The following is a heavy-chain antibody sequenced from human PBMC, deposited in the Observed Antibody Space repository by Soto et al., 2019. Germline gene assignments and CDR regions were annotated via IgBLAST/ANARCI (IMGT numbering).Heavy chain of an antibody. CDR2: ISFDGSYD. CDR3: ARVAGITVASTSFDY. CDR1: GFTFSSYS. D-gene: IGHD6-19*01. J-gene: IGHJ4*02. V-gene: IGHV3-30-3*01. Sequence: QVQLVESGGGVVQPGRSLRLSCAASGFTFSSYSIHWVRQAPGKGLEWVAVISFDGSYDYYADSVKGRFTISRANSKNTLYLQMNSLRAEDTAVYYCARVAGITVASTSFDYWGQGTLVTVSS.